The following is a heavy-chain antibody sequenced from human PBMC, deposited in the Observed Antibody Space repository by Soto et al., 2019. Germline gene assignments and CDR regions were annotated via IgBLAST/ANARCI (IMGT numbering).Heavy chain of an antibody. CDR1: GGSFSGYY. D-gene: IGHD3-9*01. V-gene: IGHV4-34*01. CDR2: INHSGST. Sequence: SETLSLTCAVYGGSFSGYYWSWIRQPPGKGLEWIGEINHSGSTNYNPSLKSRVTISVDTSKNQFSLKLSSVTAADTAVYYCARGYKYYDILTGYPFYYYYYMDVWGKGTTVTVSS. J-gene: IGHJ6*03. CDR3: ARGYKYYDILTGYPFYYYYYMDV.